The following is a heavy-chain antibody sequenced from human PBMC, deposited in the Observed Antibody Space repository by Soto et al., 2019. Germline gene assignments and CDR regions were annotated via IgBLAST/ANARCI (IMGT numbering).Heavy chain of an antibody. CDR1: GGSVSSTNYY. Sequence: SETLSLTCTVSGGSVSSTNYYWSWIRQPPGKGLEWIGYIYYSGSTNYNPSLKSRVTISLDMSKNQFSLRLSSVSTSDTAVYYCARGGYSGYGPLDSWGQGTLVTVSS. V-gene: IGHV4-61*01. J-gene: IGHJ4*02. D-gene: IGHD5-12*01. CDR2: IYYSGST. CDR3: ARGGYSGYGPLDS.